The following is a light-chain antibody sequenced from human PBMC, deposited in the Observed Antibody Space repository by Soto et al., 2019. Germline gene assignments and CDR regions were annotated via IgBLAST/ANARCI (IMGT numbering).Light chain of an antibody. V-gene: IGLV2-8*01. CDR1: SSDIGAYNY. J-gene: IGLJ1*01. CDR3: SSYAATNNYV. Sequence: QSALTQPPSASGSPGQSVTISCTGTSSDIGAYNYVSWYQQHPGKAPKLMIYEVNKRPSGVPDRFSGSKSGNTASLTISGLQAEDEADYYCSSYAATNNYVFGTGTKVTVL. CDR2: EVN.